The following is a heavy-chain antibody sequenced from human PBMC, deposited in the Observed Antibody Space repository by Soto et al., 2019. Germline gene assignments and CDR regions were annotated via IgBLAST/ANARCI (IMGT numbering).Heavy chain of an antibody. V-gene: IGHV1-69*02. CDR2: IIPILGIA. Sequence: ASVKVSCKASGGTFSSYTISWVRQAPGQGLEWMGRIIPILGIANYAQKFQGRVTITADKSTSTAYMELSSLRSEDTAVYYCARGRQQLARGYYYYYMDVWGKGTTVTVSS. CDR3: ARGRQQLARGYYYYYMDV. CDR1: GGTFSSYT. J-gene: IGHJ6*03. D-gene: IGHD6-13*01.